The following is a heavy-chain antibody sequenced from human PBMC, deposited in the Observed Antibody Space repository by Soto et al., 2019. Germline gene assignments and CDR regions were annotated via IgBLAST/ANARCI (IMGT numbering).Heavy chain of an antibody. CDR2: ISGTDPYM. V-gene: IGHV3-11*06. J-gene: IGHJ6*02. Sequence: GGSLRLSCAASEFIVSVYNMSWVRQAPGKGLEWVSYISGTDPYMKYADAVRGRFTISRDNAKNSVYLQMNSLRDDDTAVYYCARGNSVRGMNVWGQGTTVTVSS. CDR3: ARGNSVRGMNV. CDR1: EFIVSVYN. D-gene: IGHD5-18*01.